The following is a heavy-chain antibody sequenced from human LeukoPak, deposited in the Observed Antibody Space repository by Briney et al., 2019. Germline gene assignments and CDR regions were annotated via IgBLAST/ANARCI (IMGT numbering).Heavy chain of an antibody. CDR1: GYTFTSYA. V-gene: IGHV7-4-1*02. J-gene: IGHJ5*02. D-gene: IGHD3-22*01. Sequence: ASVKVSCKASGYTFTSYAMNWVRQAPGQGLEWMGWINTNTGNPTYAQGFTGRFVFSLDTSVSTAYLQISSLKAEDTAVYYCARALEHTMIVEKGPNWFDPWGQGTLVTVSS. CDR2: INTNTGNP. CDR3: ARALEHTMIVEKGPNWFDP.